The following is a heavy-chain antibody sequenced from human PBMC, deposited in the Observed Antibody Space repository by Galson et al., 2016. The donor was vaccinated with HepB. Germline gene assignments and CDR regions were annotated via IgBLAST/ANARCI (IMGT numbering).Heavy chain of an antibody. CDR1: GFSLNTIGVG. Sequence: PALVKPTQTLTLTCTFSGFSLNTIGVGVGWIRQPPGKALEWLAIIYWDDDKRYNPPLKSRITVTKDTSKNQVVLTMTNMDPVDTATYYCAHTDVSGYSSSFEHWGQGTPVTVSS. CDR2: IYWDDDK. D-gene: IGHD6-13*01. CDR3: AHTDVSGYSSSFEH. V-gene: IGHV2-5*02. J-gene: IGHJ4*02.